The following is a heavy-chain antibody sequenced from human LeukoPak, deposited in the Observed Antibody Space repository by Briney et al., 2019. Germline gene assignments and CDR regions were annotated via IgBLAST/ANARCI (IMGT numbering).Heavy chain of an antibody. D-gene: IGHD2-15*01. CDR3: ARLVGGSAYYFDY. Sequence: GGSLRLACAASGFTVSSDYMSWVRQAPGKGLEWVSVIYSGGSTYYADSVKGRFTMSRDNSKNTPYLQMNSLRAEDTVVYYCARLVGGSAYYFDYWGQGTLVTVSS. J-gene: IGHJ4*02. CDR1: GFTVSSDY. V-gene: IGHV3-53*01. CDR2: IYSGGST.